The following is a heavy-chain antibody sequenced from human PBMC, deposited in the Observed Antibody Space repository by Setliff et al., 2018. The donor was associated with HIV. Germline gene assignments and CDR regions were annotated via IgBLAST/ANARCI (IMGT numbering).Heavy chain of an antibody. D-gene: IGHD3-10*01. CDR2: INPSGDIT. V-gene: IGHV1-46*01. J-gene: IGHJ3*02. CDR3: ASKGGSGNYPDSNAFDI. CDR1: GNTFSSHY. Sequence: ASVKVSCKASGNTFSSHYMHWVRQAPGKGLEWMGLINPSGDITSYAEKFQGRVTMTRDTSTSTVYMELRSLRSEDTAIHYCASKGGSGNYPDSNAFDIWGQGTLVTVSS.